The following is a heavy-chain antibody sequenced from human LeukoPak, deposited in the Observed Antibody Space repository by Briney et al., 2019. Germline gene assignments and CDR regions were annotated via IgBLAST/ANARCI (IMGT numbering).Heavy chain of an antibody. CDR3: ARGGGYTSDYYSYFMDV. V-gene: IGHV4-59*01. J-gene: IGHJ6*03. CDR1: GGSISTYY. D-gene: IGHD5-24*01. CDR2: VYYSGST. Sequence: PSETLSLTCTISGGSISTYYWTWIRQPPGKGLEWIGNVYYSGSTNYNPSLKSRVTISVDTSKNQFSLKLSSVTAADTAVYYCARGGGYTSDYYSYFMDVWGKGTTVTVSS.